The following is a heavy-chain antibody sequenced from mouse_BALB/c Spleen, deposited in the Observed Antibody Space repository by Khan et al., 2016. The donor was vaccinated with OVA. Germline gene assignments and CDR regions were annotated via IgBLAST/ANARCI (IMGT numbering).Heavy chain of an antibody. CDR3: ARGNYYGYYFDY. Sequence: EVQLVESGPGLVKPSQSLSLTCTVTGYSITSGYAWNWIRQFPGNKLEWMGYISYSGVTSYTPSLKSRISLTRDTSKNHFFLQLNSVTTEDTATCYFARGNYYGYYFDYWGQGTTLTVSS. J-gene: IGHJ2*01. V-gene: IGHV3-2*02. CDR1: GYSITSGYA. D-gene: IGHD1-1*01. CDR2: ISYSGVT.